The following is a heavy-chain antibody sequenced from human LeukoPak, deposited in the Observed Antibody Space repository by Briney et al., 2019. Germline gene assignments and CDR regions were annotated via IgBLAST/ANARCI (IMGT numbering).Heavy chain of an antibody. J-gene: IGHJ1*01. V-gene: IGHV4-34*01. CDR1: GGSFSGYY. CDR2: INHSGST. Sequence: PSETLSLTCAVYGGSFSGYYWSWIRQPPGKGLEWIGEINHSGSTNYNPSLKSRVTISVDTSKNQFSLKLSSVTAADMAVYYCARGRRCSSTSCYSYFQHWGQGTLVTVSS. D-gene: IGHD2-2*01. CDR3: ARGRRCSSTSCYSYFQH.